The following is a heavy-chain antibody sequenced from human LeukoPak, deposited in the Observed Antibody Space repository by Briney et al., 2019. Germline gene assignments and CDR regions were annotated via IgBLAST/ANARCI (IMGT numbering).Heavy chain of an antibody. CDR3: VREGVYYFDY. CDR1: GFTFSSYE. CDR2: IDSSGSTI. V-gene: IGHV3-48*03. J-gene: IGHJ4*02. Sequence: PGGSLRLSCAASGFTFSSYEMHWVRQAPGEGLEWVSYIDSSGSTIYYVDSVKGRFTISRDNAKNSLYLQMNSLRAEDTAVYYCVREGVYYFDYWGQGSLVTVSS. D-gene: IGHD3-10*01.